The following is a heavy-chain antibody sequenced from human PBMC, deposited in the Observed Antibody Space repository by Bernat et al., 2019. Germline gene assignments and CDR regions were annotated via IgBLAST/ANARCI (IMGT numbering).Heavy chain of an antibody. V-gene: IGHV3-48*01. D-gene: IGHD2-8*01. CDR3: TTSNGHLDH. J-gene: IGHJ4*02. CDR2: ITGSSNTI. CDR1: GFNFNIYS. Sequence: EVQLVESGGNLLQPGGSLRLSCAASGFNFNIYSINWVRQAPGKSLEWLAYITGSSNTIHYADSVKGRFTISRDNAKNSLYLQMNSLRVEDTAVYYCTTSNGHLDHWGQGILVTVSS.